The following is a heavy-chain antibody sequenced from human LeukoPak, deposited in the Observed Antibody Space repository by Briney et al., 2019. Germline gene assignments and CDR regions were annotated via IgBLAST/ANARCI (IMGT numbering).Heavy chain of an antibody. CDR3: AKDLLGYYYDSSGYFPFDY. CDR2: ISGSGGST. D-gene: IGHD3-22*01. CDR1: GFTFSRYA. Sequence: GGSLRLSCAASGFTFSRYAMSWVRQAPGKGLEWVSAISGSGGSTYYADSVKGRFTISRDNSKNTLYLQMNSLRAEDTAVYYCAKDLLGYYYDSSGYFPFDYWGQGTLVTVSS. V-gene: IGHV3-23*01. J-gene: IGHJ4*02.